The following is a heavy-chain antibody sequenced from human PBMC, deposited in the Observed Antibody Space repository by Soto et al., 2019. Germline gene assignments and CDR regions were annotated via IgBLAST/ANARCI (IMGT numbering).Heavy chain of an antibody. D-gene: IGHD4-17*01. CDR3: ATHPPYGPLDH. Sequence: RQPPGKGLEWIGNIYYSENTYYNPSLKSRVTISVDTSKNQFSLRLTSVTAADTAVYYCATHPPYGPLDHXXXGT. J-gene: IGHJ4*02. CDR2: IYYSENT. V-gene: IGHV4-39*01.